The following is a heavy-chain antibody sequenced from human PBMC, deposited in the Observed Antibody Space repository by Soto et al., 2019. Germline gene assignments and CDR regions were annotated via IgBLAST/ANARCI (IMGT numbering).Heavy chain of an antibody. Sequence: QVQLQESGPGLVKPSETLSLTCTVSGGSMSSYYWSWIRQPAGEGLEWIGRIYSSGGTNYNPSLKSRVSRSKDTSKKQFSLKLNLVTAADTAVYYCARGAAAGVDYGMDVWGRGTTVTVS. V-gene: IGHV4-4*07. D-gene: IGHD6-13*01. J-gene: IGHJ6*02. CDR3: ARGAAAGVDYGMDV. CDR2: IYSSGGT. CDR1: GGSMSSYY.